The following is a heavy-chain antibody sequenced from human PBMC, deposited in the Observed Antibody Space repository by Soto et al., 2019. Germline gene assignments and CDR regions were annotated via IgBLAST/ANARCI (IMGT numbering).Heavy chain of an antibody. J-gene: IGHJ5*01. CDR2: INGGTGNT. D-gene: IGHD6-19*01. Sequence: QVHLVQSGAEEKKPGASVKVSCKASGYTFTNYAIHWVRQATGQRLEWMGWINGGTGNTKYSQKLQGRVTITRDTYARTAYMERSSLRSEDTAVYYCATAGGSGWLDDWFDSWGQGTLVTVSS. V-gene: IGHV1-3*05. CDR1: GYTFTNYA. CDR3: ATAGGSGWLDDWFDS.